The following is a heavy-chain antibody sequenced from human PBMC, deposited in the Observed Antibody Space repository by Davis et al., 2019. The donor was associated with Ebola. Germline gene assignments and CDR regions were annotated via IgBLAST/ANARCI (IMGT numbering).Heavy chain of an antibody. CDR2: IIPIFGTA. Sequence: SVKVSCKASGYTFTSYAISWVRQAPGQGLEWMGGIIPIFGTANYAQKFQGRVTITADESTSTAYVELSSLRSEDTAVYYCARVDYSNYLNWFDPWGQGTLVTVSS. CDR3: ARVDYSNYLNWFDP. J-gene: IGHJ5*02. D-gene: IGHD4-11*01. CDR1: GYTFTSYA. V-gene: IGHV1-69*13.